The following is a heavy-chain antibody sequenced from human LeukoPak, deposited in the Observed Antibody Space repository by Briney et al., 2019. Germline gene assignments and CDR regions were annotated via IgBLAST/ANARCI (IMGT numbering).Heavy chain of an antibody. J-gene: IGHJ6*02. V-gene: IGHV3-30*18. CDR2: ISYDESDK. CDR3: AKGVVAATNAAYYGMDV. CDR1: GFTFSNYG. D-gene: IGHD2-15*01. Sequence: PGRSLRLSCAASGFTFSNYGMHWVRQALGKGLEWVAVISYDESDKYYADSVKGRFTISRDNSKNTLYLQMNSLRPEDTAVYYCAKGVVAATNAAYYGMDVWGQGTTVTVSS.